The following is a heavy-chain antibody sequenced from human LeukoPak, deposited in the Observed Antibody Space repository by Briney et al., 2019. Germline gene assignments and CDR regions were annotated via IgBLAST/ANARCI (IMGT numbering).Heavy chain of an antibody. CDR1: GFTSNDNA. V-gene: IGHV3-9*02. CDR3: ASDKKRGPLDY. J-gene: IGHJ4*02. Sequence: GGSLRLSCAASGFTSNDNAIHWVRQAPGKGLEWVSGFSWNSGSIGYADCVKGRFTMSRENAKNSLYLQMDSLRAGDTALYYCASDKKRGPLDYWGQGTLVTVCS. CDR2: FSWNSGSI.